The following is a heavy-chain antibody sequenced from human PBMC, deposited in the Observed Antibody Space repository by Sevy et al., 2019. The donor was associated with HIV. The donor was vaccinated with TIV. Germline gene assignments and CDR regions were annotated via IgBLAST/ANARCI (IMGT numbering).Heavy chain of an antibody. Sequence: GGSLRRSCAAAGFTFSSYAMHWVRQAPGKGLEWVAIIWSDGAYQFHGDSVKGRFTISRDNSKNTLYLQMNSLRVEDTAVYYCARGGYYYDNAAYYAFDSWGQGTLFTVSS. D-gene: IGHD3-22*01. CDR1: GFTFSSYA. CDR2: IWSDGAYQ. J-gene: IGHJ4*02. CDR3: ARGGYYYDNAAYYAFDS. V-gene: IGHV3-33*01.